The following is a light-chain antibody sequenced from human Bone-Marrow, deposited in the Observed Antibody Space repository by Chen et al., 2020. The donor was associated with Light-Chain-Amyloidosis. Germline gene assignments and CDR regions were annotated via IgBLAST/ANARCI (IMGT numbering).Light chain of an antibody. Sequence: SYVLTQPSSVSVAPGQPATIACGGNNIGSTSVHWYQQPPGQPPLLVVYDDSDRPSGIPERLSGSNSGNTATLTISRVEAGDEADYYCQVWDRSSDRPVFGGGTKLTVL. J-gene: IGLJ3*02. CDR2: DDS. V-gene: IGLV3-21*02. CDR3: QVWDRSSDRPV. CDR1: NIGSTS.